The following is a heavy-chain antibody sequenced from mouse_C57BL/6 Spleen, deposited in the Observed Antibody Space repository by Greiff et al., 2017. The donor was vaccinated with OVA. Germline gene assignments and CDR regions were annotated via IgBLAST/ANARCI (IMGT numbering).Heavy chain of an antibody. CDR2: ISDGGSYT. Sequence: EVMLVESGGGLVKPGGSLKLSCAASGFTFSSYAMSWVRQTPEKRLEWVATISDGGSYTYYPDNVKGRFTISRDNAKNNLYLQMSQLKSEDTAMYYCARGHHGSSLFDYWGQGTTLTVSS. V-gene: IGHV5-4*03. J-gene: IGHJ2*01. CDR1: GFTFSSYA. D-gene: IGHD1-1*01. CDR3: ARGHHGSSLFDY.